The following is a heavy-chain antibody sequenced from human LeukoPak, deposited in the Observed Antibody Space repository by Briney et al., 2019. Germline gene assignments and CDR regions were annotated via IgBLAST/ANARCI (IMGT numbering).Heavy chain of an antibody. J-gene: IGHJ3*02. D-gene: IGHD3-10*01. CDR2: IYDIGHT. V-gene: IGHV4-30-4*01. Sequence: SETLSLTCSVSGGSVSSGDYYWSWIRQPPGKGLEWIGHIYDIGHTHYKPSLESRVTIAVDTSENQFSLKLSSVTAADTAVYYCARHGSGSYFYAFDIWGQGTMVTVSS. CDR1: GGSVSSGDYY. CDR3: ARHGSGSYFYAFDI.